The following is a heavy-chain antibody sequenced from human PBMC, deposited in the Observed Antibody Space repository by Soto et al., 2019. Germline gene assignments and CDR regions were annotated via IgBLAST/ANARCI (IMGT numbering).Heavy chain of an antibody. Sequence: XASLRLSCAASGFSFSSYCMHWVRQAPGKGLVWVSRINSDGNITSYADSVKGRFTISRDNAKNTLHLQMNSLRAEDTAVYYCARDMAPVVISNHDAFDIWGQGTMVTVS. CDR1: GFSFSSYC. V-gene: IGHV3-74*01. CDR2: INSDGNIT. CDR3: ARDMAPVVISNHDAFDI. J-gene: IGHJ3*02. D-gene: IGHD3-22*01.